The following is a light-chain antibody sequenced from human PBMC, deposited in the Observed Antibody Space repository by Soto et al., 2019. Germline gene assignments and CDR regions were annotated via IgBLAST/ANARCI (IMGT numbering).Light chain of an antibody. J-gene: IGKJ1*01. CDR1: QDISNY. Sequence: DIQMTQSPSSLSASVGDRVTITCQASQDISNYLNWYQQKPGKAPELLIYDASTLESGVPSRFSGSGSGTEFSLTISSLQPDDFATFYCQQYSSFSRTFGQGTKVDIK. CDR2: DAS. V-gene: IGKV1-33*01. CDR3: QQYSSFSRT.